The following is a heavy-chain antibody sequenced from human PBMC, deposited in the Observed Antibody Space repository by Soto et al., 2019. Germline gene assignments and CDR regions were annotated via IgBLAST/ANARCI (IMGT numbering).Heavy chain of an antibody. J-gene: IGHJ5*02. CDR3: ARGPDRFDP. CDR2: INHSGST. CDR1: GGSFSGYY. Sequence: ASETLSLTCGVSGGSFSGYYWSWIRQPPGKGLEWIGEINHSGSTNYNPSLKSRVTISVDTSKNQFSLKLSSVTAADTAVYYCARGPDRFDPWGQGTLVTVSS. V-gene: IGHV4-34*01.